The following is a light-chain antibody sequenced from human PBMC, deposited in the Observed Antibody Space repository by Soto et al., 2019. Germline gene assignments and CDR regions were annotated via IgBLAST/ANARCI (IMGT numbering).Light chain of an antibody. J-gene: IGKJ4*01. CDR3: QHLNSYHPLS. Sequence: DIQLTQSPSFLSASVGDRVIITCRASQGISSYLAWYQQKPGKAPKLLIYAASTLQSGVPSRFSGSGSGTEFTLTISSLQPEDFATDYCQHLNSYHPLSFGGGNKVEIK. V-gene: IGKV1-9*01. CDR2: AAS. CDR1: QGISSY.